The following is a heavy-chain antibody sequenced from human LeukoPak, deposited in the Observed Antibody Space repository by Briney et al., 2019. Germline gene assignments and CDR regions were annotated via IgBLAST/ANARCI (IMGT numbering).Heavy chain of an antibody. D-gene: IGHD3-10*01. CDR1: GYSISSGYY. CDR2: IYHSGST. J-gene: IGHJ4*02. V-gene: IGHV4-38-2*02. CDR3: ARVSGFGDPFDY. Sequence: SETLSLTCTVSGYSISSGYYWGWIRQPPGKGLEWIGSIYHSGSTYYNPSLKSRVTMSLDTSKNQFSLKLTSVTAADTAVYYCARVSGFGDPFDYWGQGTLVTVSS.